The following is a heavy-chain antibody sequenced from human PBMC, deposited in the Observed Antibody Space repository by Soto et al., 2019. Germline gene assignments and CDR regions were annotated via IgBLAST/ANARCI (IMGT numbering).Heavy chain of an antibody. CDR2: ISSSSDTI. V-gene: IGHV3-48*01. CDR1: GFTFSTYS. CDR3: ARDWRSLTATKNYFDY. D-gene: IGHD4-17*01. Sequence: EVQLVESGGGLVQPGGSLRLSCAASGFTFSTYSMNWVRQAPGKGLEWVSYISSSSDTIYYAASVKGRFTISRDNAKNSLYLQMNSLRAEDAAVYFCARDWRSLTATKNYFDYWGQGTLVTVSS. J-gene: IGHJ4*02.